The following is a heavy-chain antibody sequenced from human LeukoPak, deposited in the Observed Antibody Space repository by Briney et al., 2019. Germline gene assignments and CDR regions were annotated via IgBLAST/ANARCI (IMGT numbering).Heavy chain of an antibody. Sequence: WMGRIIPILGIANYAQKFQGRVTITADESTSTAYMELSSLRSEDTAVYYSARAEWRDWFDPWGQGTLVTVSS. D-gene: IGHD3-3*01. CDR2: IIPILGIA. J-gene: IGHJ5*02. V-gene: IGHV1-69*04. CDR3: ARAEWRDWFDP.